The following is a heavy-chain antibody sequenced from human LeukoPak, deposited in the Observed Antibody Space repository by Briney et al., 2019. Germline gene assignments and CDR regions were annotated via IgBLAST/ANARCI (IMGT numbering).Heavy chain of an antibody. Sequence: SETLSLTCDVSGGSITQTNYWTWVRQPPGKGLEWIGEVNLQGSTNYNPSLMRRVAISVDTSANHVSLQLTSVTAADTAVYYCARLAVATIFWFDPWGQGTLVSVSS. CDR1: GGSITQTNY. V-gene: IGHV4-4*02. CDR2: VNLQGST. CDR3: ARLAVATIFWFDP. J-gene: IGHJ5*02. D-gene: IGHD2-15*01.